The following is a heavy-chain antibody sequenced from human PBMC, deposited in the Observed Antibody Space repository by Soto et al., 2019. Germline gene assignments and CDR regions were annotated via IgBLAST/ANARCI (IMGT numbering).Heavy chain of an antibody. J-gene: IGHJ6*02. CDR3: ARLGYCSSTSCYTSYYYYYGMDV. D-gene: IGHD2-2*02. CDR2: ISAYNGNT. V-gene: IGHV1-18*04. CDR1: GYTFTSCG. Sequence: ASVKVSCKASGYTFTSCGISWVRQAPGQGLEWMGWISAYNGNTNYAQKLQGRVTMTTDTSTSTAYMELRSLRSDDTAVYYCARLGYCSSTSCYTSYYYYYGMDVWGQGTTVTVSS.